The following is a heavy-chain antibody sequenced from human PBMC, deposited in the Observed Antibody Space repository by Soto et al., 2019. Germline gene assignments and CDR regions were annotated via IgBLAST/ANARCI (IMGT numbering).Heavy chain of an antibody. CDR2: ITGSGGGT. J-gene: IGHJ4*02. CDR3: AREEVESGGWQN. V-gene: IGHV3-23*01. D-gene: IGHD2-15*01. Sequence: EVQLLESGGGLVQPGGSLRLSCAASGFTFSSYGMSWVRQAPGKGLEWVSGITGSGGGTYYADSVKGRFTISRDNSKNTLYLQMDSLRGEDTAVYYCAREEVESGGWQNWGQGTLVTVSS. CDR1: GFTFSSYG.